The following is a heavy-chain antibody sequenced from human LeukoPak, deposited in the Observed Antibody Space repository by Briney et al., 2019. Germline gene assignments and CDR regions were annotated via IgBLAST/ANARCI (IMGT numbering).Heavy chain of an antibody. CDR2: ISAYNGNT. J-gene: IGHJ4*02. CDR1: GYTFTSYG. Sequence: ASVEVSXKASGYTFTSYGISWVRQAPGQGLEWMGWISAYNGNTNYAQKLQGRVTMTTDTSTSTAYMELRSLRSDDTAVYYCARPATYGCSSTSCYLDPFDYWGQGTLVTVSS. CDR3: ARPATYGCSSTSCYLDPFDY. V-gene: IGHV1-18*01. D-gene: IGHD2-2*01.